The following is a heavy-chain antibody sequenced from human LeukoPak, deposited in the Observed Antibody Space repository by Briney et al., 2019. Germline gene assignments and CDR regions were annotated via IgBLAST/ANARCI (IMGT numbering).Heavy chain of an antibody. D-gene: IGHD2-15*01. CDR2: ISSSSSYI. V-gene: IGHV3-21*01. J-gene: IGHJ4*02. CDR1: GFTFSSYS. Sequence: GGSLRLSCAASGFTFSSYSMNWVRQAPGKGLEWVSSISSSSSYIYYADSVKGRFTISRDNSKNSLYLQMNSLRAEDTAVYYCARSDCSGGSCYDYWGQGTLVTVSS. CDR3: ARSDCSGGSCYDY.